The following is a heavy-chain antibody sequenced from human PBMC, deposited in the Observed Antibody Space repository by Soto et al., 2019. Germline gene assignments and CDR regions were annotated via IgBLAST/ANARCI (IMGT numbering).Heavy chain of an antibody. D-gene: IGHD3-10*01. J-gene: IGHJ6*03. CDR3: ARGGSDMDV. V-gene: IGHV3-7*01. CDR1: GFTFSTYW. Sequence: EVQLVESGGGLVQPGGSLRLSCAASGFTFSTYWMTWFRQAPGKWLVGVANIWPDGSEKKSVDSVKGRVTISRDNAQNSLYLQINFLIDEDTALYYLARGGSDMDVWGKGTTVTVSS. CDR2: IWPDGSEK.